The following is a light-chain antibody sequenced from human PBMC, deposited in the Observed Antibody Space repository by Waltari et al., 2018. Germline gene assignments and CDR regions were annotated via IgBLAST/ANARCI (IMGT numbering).Light chain of an antibody. CDR1: SSHHGAGHA. CDR2: GNN. V-gene: IGLV1-40*01. J-gene: IGLJ3*02. CDR3: QSFDIRLSGGVV. Sequence: QSVLTQPPSMSGAPGQRVTISCTGSSSHHGAGHAVHWYHVLPGTAPKLLIYGNNNRPSGVPDRFSGSKSDTSASLAIGGLQAEDEADYYCQSFDIRLSGGVVFGGGTKVTVL.